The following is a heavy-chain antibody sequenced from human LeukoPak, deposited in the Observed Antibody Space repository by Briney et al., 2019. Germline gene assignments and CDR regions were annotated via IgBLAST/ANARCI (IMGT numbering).Heavy chain of an antibody. CDR3: ARDQNKYDSSGYYYYQYSMDV. V-gene: IGHV4-30-4*01. D-gene: IGHD3-22*01. CDR2: IYYSGST. Sequence: SETLSLTCTVSGGSISSGDYYWTWIRQPPGKGLEWIGYIYYSGSTHYNPSLKSRVSISVDTAKNQFSLNLSSVTAADTAVYYCARDQNKYDSSGYYYYQYSMDVWGQGTTVTVSS. CDR1: GGSISSGDYY. J-gene: IGHJ6*02.